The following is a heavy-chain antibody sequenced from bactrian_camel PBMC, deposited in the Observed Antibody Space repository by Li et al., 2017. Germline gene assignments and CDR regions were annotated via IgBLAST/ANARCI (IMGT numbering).Heavy chain of an antibody. Sequence: DVQLVESGGGLVQPGGSLVLSCAASGFTFSTYAMSWVRQAPGKGLEWVAQIAYDGWVTRYHDSAKGRFTISRDNARNTLYLQMNSLKPEDTAMYYCTKDRSYGTRNWAQSTRGQGTQVTVS. CDR1: GFTFSTYA. CDR3: TKDRSYGTRNWAQST. CDR2: IAYDGWVT. J-gene: IGHJ4*01. D-gene: IGHD3*01. V-gene: IGHV3S42*01.